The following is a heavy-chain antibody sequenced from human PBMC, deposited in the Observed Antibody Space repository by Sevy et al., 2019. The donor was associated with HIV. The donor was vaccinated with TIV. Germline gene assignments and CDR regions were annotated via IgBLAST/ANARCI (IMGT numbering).Heavy chain of an antibody. J-gene: IGHJ4*02. Sequence: GGSLRLSCVASGFTFSDHYMEWVRQAPGKGLEWVGRTRNKADGYTTEYAASVKGGFTISRDESKNPLYVQMNSLKAEDTAVYYCATHAGIAAAGRVFDYWGQGTLVTVSS. CDR2: TRNKADGYTT. CDR1: GFTFSDHY. V-gene: IGHV3-72*01. CDR3: ATHAGIAAAGRVFDY. D-gene: IGHD6-13*01.